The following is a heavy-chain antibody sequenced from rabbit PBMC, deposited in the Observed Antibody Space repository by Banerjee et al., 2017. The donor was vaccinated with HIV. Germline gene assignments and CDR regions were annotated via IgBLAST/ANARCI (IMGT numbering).Heavy chain of an antibody. J-gene: IGHJ4*01. Sequence: QSLEQSGGYLVKPGASLTHTFTASGFSFSSSYYMCWASQAPGKGLEWIACIYAGSSGSPYYASWAKGRFTISKTSSTTVTLQMTSLTAADTATYFCARGYYTYGYAGYAYLNLWGPGTLVTVS. V-gene: IGHV1S40*01. CDR2: IYAGSSGSP. CDR3: ARGYYTYGYAGYAYLNL. D-gene: IGHD6-1*01. CDR1: GFSFSSSYY.